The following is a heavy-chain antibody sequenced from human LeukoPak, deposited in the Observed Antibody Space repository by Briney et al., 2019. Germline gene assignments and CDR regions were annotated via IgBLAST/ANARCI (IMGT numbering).Heavy chain of an antibody. V-gene: IGHV1-2*02. CDR3: ARIDGGLGDY. CDR1: GYTFTSYD. D-gene: IGHD4-23*01. Sequence: ASVKVSCKASGYTFTSYDINWVRQAPGQGLEWMGWINPNSGGTNYAQKFQGRVTMTRDTSISTAYMELSRLRSDDTAVYYCARIDGGLGDYWGQGTLVTVSS. CDR2: INPNSGGT. J-gene: IGHJ4*02.